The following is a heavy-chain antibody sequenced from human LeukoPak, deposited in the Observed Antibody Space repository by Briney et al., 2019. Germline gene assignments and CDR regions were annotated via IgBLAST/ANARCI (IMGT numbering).Heavy chain of an antibody. CDR1: DGSISSYY. V-gene: IGHV4-59*12. CDR3: AKNGQSGFSFDP. CDR2: IYYSGST. Sequence: SETLSLTCTVSDGSISSYYWSWIRQPPGKGLEWIGYIYYSGSTNYNPSLKSRVTISADSSKNQFSLKLSSVTAADTAVYYCAKNGQSGFSFDPWGQGTLVTVSS. J-gene: IGHJ5*02. D-gene: IGHD1-26*01.